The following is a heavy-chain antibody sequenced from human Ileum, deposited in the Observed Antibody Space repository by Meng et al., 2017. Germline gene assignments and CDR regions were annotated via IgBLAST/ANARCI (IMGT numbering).Heavy chain of an antibody. D-gene: IGHD3-10*01. Sequence: QGQPVQSGPEVKKPGASGKVSCKASDYTFTGYGVSWVRQAPGQGLEWMAWLGAHDGDTSHAPKFQGRVTVSADRPTATAYMELRSHRSDDTAVYYCARGTPGRSYSDYWGQGTLVTVSS. CDR1: DYTFTGYG. CDR2: LGAHDGDT. CDR3: ARGTPGRSYSDY. V-gene: IGHV1-18*01. J-gene: IGHJ4*02.